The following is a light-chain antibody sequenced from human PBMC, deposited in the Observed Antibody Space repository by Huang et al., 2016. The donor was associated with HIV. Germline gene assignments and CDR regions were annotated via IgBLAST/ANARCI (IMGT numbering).Light chain of an antibody. CDR3: QQANSFPRT. CDR1: QGIRSW. Sequence: DIQMTQSPSSLSASIGDRVTLTCRASQGIRSWLAWYQQKPGKAPKLLVYGASSLQSGVPSRFSGSGYGTEFTLTINSLQPEDFATYYCQQANSFPRTFGQGTYVEIK. V-gene: IGKV1-12*01. J-gene: IGKJ1*01. CDR2: GAS.